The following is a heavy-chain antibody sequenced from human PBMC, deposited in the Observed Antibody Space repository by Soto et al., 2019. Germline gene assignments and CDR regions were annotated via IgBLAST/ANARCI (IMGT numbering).Heavy chain of an antibody. V-gene: IGHV4-31*02. CDR3: ARVRYYYDSSGQSNWFDP. CDR2: IYYSGST. J-gene: IGHJ5*02. D-gene: IGHD3-22*01. Sequence: TLSLTCTVSGGSISSGGYYWSWIRQHPGKGLEWIGYIYYSGSTYHNPSLKSRVTISVDTSKNQFSLKLSSVTAADTAVYYCARVRYYYDSSGQSNWFDPWGQGTLVTVSS. CDR1: GGSISSGGYY.